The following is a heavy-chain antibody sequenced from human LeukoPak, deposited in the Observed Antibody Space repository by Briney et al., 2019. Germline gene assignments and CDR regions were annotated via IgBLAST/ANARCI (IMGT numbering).Heavy chain of an antibody. V-gene: IGHV3-7*01. CDR3: AKDLGGSGSYEEGHFDY. Sequence: GGSLRLFCAASGFTFNTYWMNWVRQAPGKGLEWVANIKQDGSEKYYVDSVKGRFTISRDNSKNTLYLQMNSLRAEDTAVYYCAKDLGGSGSYEEGHFDYWGQGTLVTVSS. J-gene: IGHJ4*02. CDR1: GFTFNTYW. D-gene: IGHD3-10*01. CDR2: IKQDGSEK.